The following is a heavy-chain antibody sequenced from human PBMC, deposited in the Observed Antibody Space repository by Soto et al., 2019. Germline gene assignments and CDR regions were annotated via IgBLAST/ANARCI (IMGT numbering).Heavy chain of an antibody. CDR2: IYSGGST. Sequence: EVQLVESGGGLIQPGGSLRLSCAASGFTVSSNYMSWVRQAPGKGLEWVSVIYSGGSTYYADSVKGRFTISRDNSKNTLYLQMNSLRAEDTAVYYCARGLHSGYDSYWFDPWGQGTLVTVSS. CDR1: GFTVSSNY. V-gene: IGHV3-53*01. CDR3: ARGLHSGYDSYWFDP. J-gene: IGHJ5*02. D-gene: IGHD5-12*01.